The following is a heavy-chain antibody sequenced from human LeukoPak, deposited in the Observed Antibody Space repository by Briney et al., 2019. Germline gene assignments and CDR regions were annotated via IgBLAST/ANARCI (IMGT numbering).Heavy chain of an antibody. J-gene: IGHJ5*02. V-gene: IGHV4-34*01. CDR3: ARGGNLRYFDWLLPNWFDP. CDR1: GGSFSGYY. CDR2: INHSGST. Sequence: SETLSLTCAVYGGSFSGYYWSWIRQPPGKGLEWIGEINHSGSTNYNPSLKSRVTIPVDTSKNQFSLKLSSVTAADTAVYYCARGGNLRYFDWLLPNWFDPWGQGTLVTVSS. D-gene: IGHD3-9*01.